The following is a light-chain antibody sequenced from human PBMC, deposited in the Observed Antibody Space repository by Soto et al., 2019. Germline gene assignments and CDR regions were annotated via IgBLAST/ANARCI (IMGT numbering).Light chain of an antibody. CDR1: QSVDTY. CDR2: DTS. Sequence: LTQSPAILSLSPGERATLSCTASQSVDTYIAWYQQRPGQPPRLLIHDTSHRASGVPARFRGSGSGTDFTLTITSLEPEDFATYYCQQYNSYSRTFGQGTKVEIK. CDR3: QQYNSYSRT. J-gene: IGKJ1*01. V-gene: IGKV3-11*01.